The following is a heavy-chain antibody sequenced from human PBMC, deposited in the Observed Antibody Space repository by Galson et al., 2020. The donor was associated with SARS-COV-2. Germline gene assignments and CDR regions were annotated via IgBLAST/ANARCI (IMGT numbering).Heavy chain of an antibody. J-gene: IGHJ3*02. V-gene: IGHV3-30*04. D-gene: IGHD3-3*01. CDR2: ISYDGRNK. Sequence: GESLKLSCAASGFTFSSYAMHWVRQAPGKGLEWVAVISYDGRNKYYADSVKGRFTISRDNSKNTLYLQMNSLRAEDTAVYYCARDRAPAGLASFGVVTFDAFVIWGQGTRGSVAS. CDR3: ARDRAPAGLASFGVVTFDAFVI. CDR1: GFTFSSYA.